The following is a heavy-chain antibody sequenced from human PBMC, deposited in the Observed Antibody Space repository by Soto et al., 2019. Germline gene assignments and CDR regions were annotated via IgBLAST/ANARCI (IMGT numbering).Heavy chain of an antibody. CDR3: LYNPRTQQPSSGVVTGGGGRYYYGMDV. V-gene: IGHV3-30-3*01. J-gene: IGHJ6*02. Sequence: QVQLVESGGGVVQPGRSLRLSCAASGFTFSSYAMHWVRQAPGKGLEWVAVISYDGSNKYYADSVKGRFTISRDNSKNTRYRQMNGLGAEETAVYYCLYNPRTQQPSSGVVTGGGGRYYYGMDVWGQGTTVTVSS. CDR1: GFTFSSYA. CDR2: ISYDGSNK. D-gene: IGHD6-13*01.